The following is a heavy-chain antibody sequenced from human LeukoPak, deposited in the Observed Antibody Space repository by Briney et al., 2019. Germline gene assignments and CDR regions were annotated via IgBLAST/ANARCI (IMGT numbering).Heavy chain of an antibody. V-gene: IGHV3-33*01. Sequence: GGSLRLSCAASGFTFSSYGMHWVRQAPGKGLEWVAVIWYDGSNKYYADSVKGRFTISRDNSKNTLYLQMNSLRVEDTAVYYCARGPYYDILTGFHFYFDYWGQGTLVTVSS. D-gene: IGHD3-9*01. CDR2: IWYDGSNK. J-gene: IGHJ4*02. CDR3: ARGPYYDILTGFHFYFDY. CDR1: GFTFSSYG.